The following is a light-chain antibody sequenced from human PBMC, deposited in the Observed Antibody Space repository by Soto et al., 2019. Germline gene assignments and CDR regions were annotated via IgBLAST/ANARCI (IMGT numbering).Light chain of an antibody. V-gene: IGLV1-44*01. CDR2: NNN. Sequence: QSVLTQTPSASGTPGQTVTISCSGSRSNIGNNAVSWYQQFPGTAPKLLIYNNNQRPSGVPDRFSGSKSGTSASLAISGLQSEDEADYYCATWDDSLNARGGFGGGTKVTVL. CDR3: ATWDDSLNARGG. CDR1: RSNIGNNA. J-gene: IGLJ3*02.